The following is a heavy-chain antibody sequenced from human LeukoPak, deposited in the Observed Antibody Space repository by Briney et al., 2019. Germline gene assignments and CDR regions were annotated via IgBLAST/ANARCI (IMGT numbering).Heavy chain of an antibody. V-gene: IGHV1-18*01. CDR2: ISAYNGNT. D-gene: IGHD3-22*01. J-gene: IGHJ4*02. CDR1: GYTFTSYG. CDR3: ARDYYDSSGYYRGDY. Sequence: GASVKVSCKASGYTFTSYGISWVRQAPGQGLEWMGWISAYNGNTNYALKLQGRVTMTTDTSTSTAYMELRSLRSDDTAVYYCARDYYDSSGYYRGDYWGQGTLVTVSS.